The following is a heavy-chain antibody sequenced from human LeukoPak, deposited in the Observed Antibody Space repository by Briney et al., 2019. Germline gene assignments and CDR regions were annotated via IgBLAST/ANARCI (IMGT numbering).Heavy chain of an antibody. V-gene: IGHV1-2*02. CDR1: GYSFTDYY. CDR2: INPDSGGT. J-gene: IGHJ6*03. CDR3: ARGGHYYSYSMDV. Sequence: GASVKVSCRASGYSFTDYYMHWVRQAPGQGLGSMGWINPDSGGTNYPQKFQGRVTMTRDTSISTAYMELSRLRSDDTAVYYCARGGHYYSYSMDVWGKGTTVTVSS.